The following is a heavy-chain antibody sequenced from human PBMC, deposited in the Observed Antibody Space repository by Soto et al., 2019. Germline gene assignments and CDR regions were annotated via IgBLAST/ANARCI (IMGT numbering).Heavy chain of an antibody. V-gene: IGHV4-34*01. D-gene: IGHD1-26*01. CDR1: GGPFSGYY. Sequence: QVPLQQWGAGLLKPSETLSLTCAVYGGPFSGYYWSWIRQPPGKGLEWIGDINHSGRTSYNPSLKSRVTISIDTSKNQVSLKLSSVTAADTAVYYCARVRGASYYFDHWGQGTLVTVSS. CDR2: INHSGRT. J-gene: IGHJ4*02. CDR3: ARVRGASYYFDH.